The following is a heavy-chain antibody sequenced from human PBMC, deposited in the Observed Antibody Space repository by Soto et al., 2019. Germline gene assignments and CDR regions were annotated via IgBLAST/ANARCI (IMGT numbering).Heavy chain of an antibody. V-gene: IGHV3-73*01. J-gene: IGHJ4*02. CDR1: GFTFSGSA. CDR2: IRSKAKSYAT. Sequence: EVQLVESGGGLVQPGGSLKLSCAASGFTFSGSAMHWVRQASGKGLEWVGRIRSKAKSYATAYAASVQGRFTISRDDSKNTTYLKMNSLKTEDTAVYYCTIEGAGFGYWGQGTLVTVSS. D-gene: IGHD1-26*01. CDR3: TIEGAGFGY.